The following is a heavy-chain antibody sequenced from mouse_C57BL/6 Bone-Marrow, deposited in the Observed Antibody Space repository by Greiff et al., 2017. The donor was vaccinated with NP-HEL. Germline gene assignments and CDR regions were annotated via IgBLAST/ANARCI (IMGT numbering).Heavy chain of an antibody. CDR3: ARFGGLLPLAY. CDR2: IDPSDSYT. Sequence: QVQLQQPGAELVKPGASVKLSCKASGYTFTSYWMQWVKQRPGQGLEWIGEIDPSDSYTNYNQKFKGKATLTVDTSSSQAYMQLTRLTSGDPAVNYCARFGGLLPLAYWGQGTRVTVSA. J-gene: IGHJ3*01. D-gene: IGHD2-10*01. CDR1: GYTFTSYW. V-gene: IGHV1-50*01.